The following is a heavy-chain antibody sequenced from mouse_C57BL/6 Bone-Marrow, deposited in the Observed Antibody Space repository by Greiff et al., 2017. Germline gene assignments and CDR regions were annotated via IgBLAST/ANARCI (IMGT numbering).Heavy chain of an antibody. CDR2: IHPNSGST. CDR1: GYTFTSYW. V-gene: IGHV1-64*01. D-gene: IGHD2-5*01. Sequence: QVQLQQPGAELVKPGASVKLSCKASGYTFTSYWMHWVKQRPGQGLEWIGMIHPNSGSTNYNEKFKSKATLTVDKSSSTAYMQLSSRTSEDAAVYYCARSDSSNYDYAMDDWGQGTSVTVSS. CDR3: ARSDSSNYDYAMDD. J-gene: IGHJ4*01.